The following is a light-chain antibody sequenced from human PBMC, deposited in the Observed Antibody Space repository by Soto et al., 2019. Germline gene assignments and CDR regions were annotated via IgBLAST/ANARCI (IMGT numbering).Light chain of an antibody. CDR1: QSISTW. J-gene: IGKJ1*01. CDR3: QHYNDYSRT. V-gene: IGKV1-5*03. CDR2: KAS. Sequence: DIQMSQSPSTLSASVGDRVTITCRASQSISTWLAWYQQKPGKAPKLLIYKASTLENEVPSRFSGSGSGTEFPLTISSLRPEDFATYYCQHYNDYSRTFGQGTKVEIK.